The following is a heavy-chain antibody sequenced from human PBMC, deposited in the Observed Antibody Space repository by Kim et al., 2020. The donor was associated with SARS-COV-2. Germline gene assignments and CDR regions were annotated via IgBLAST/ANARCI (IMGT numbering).Heavy chain of an antibody. CDR1: GGSISSSNW. CDR2: IYHSGST. J-gene: IGHJ2*01. V-gene: IGHV4-4*02. Sequence: SETLSLTCAVSGGSISSSNWWSWVRQPPGKGLEWIGEIYHSGSTNYNPSLKSRVTISVDKSKNQFSLKLSSVTAADTAVYYCASGYSGYDYQFDLWGRGTLVTVSS. CDR3: ASGYSGYDYQFDL. D-gene: IGHD5-12*01.